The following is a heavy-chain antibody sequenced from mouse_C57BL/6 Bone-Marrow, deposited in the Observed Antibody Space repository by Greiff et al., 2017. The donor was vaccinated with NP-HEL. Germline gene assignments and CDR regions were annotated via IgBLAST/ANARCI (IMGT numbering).Heavy chain of an antibody. CDR1: GYTFTSYG. D-gene: IGHD1-1*01. Sequence: QVQLKESGAELARPGASVKLSCKASGYTFTSYGISWVKQRTGQGLEWIGEIYPRSGNTYYNEKFKGKATLTADKSSSTAYMELRSLTSEDSAVYFCARTRGEDYYGSSYSFAYWGQGTLVTVSA. V-gene: IGHV1-81*01. CDR2: IYPRSGNT. J-gene: IGHJ3*01. CDR3: ARTRGEDYYGSSYSFAY.